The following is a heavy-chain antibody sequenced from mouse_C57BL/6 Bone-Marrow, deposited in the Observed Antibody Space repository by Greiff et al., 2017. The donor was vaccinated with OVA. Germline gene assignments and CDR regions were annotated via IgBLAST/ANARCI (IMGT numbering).Heavy chain of an antibody. CDR3: ARSSYYYGSSFFDY. Sequence: VKLVESGPELVKPGASVKISCKASGYAFSSSWMNWVKQRPGKGLEWIGRIYPGDGDTNYNGKFKGKATLTADKYSSTAYMQLSSLTSEDSAVYFCARSSYYYGSSFFDYWGQGTTLTVSS. V-gene: IGHV1-82*01. CDR1: GYAFSSSW. D-gene: IGHD1-1*01. J-gene: IGHJ2*01. CDR2: IYPGDGDT.